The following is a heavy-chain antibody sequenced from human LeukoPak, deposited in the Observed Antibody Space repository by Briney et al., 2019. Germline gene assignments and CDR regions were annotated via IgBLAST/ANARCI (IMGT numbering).Heavy chain of an antibody. V-gene: IGHV1-46*01. Sequence: GASVKVSCKASGYTFTSYYIHWVRQAPGQGLEWMGIINPNGGATSYAPKFQGRVSMTTDTSTSTVYMELSSLRSEDTAVYYCAIPSIHDAFDIWGQGTMVTVSS. CDR1: GYTFTSYY. CDR3: AIPSIHDAFDI. CDR2: INPNGGAT. J-gene: IGHJ3*02.